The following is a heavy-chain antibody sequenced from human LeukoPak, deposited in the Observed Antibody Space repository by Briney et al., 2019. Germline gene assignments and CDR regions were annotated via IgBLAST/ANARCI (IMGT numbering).Heavy chain of an antibody. D-gene: IGHD3-22*01. V-gene: IGHV1-18*01. CDR1: GYTFTSYG. Sequence: GASVKVSCKASGYTFTSYGISWVRQAPGQGLEWMGWISAYNGNTSYAQKLQGRVTMTTDTSTSTAYMELRSLRSDDTAVFYCARDCLLDYYDSSGYYYSYWGQGTLVTVSS. CDR2: ISAYNGNT. CDR3: ARDCLLDYYDSSGYYYSY. J-gene: IGHJ4*02.